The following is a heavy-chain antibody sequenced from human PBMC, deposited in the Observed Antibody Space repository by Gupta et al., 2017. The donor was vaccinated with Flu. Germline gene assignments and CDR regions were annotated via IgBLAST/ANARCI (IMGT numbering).Heavy chain of an antibody. Sequence: AQGKGLEWVSDINDSGSKTYYADSVKGRFTISRDNSKNMLYLQMNSLRVDDTAVYFCTKDLCGGNCYSAFDSWGLGTLVTGSS. CDR3: TKDLCGGNCYSAFDS. V-gene: IGHV3-23*01. J-gene: IGHJ4*02. CDR2: INDSGSKT. D-gene: IGHD2-21*02.